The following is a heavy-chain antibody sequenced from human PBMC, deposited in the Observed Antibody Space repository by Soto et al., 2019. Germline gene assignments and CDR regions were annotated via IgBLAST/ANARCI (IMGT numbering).Heavy chain of an antibody. Sequence: SETLSLTCTVSGGSISSGDYYWSWIRQSPGKGLEWIGYIYHRGTTYYNPSLKSRVTISVDSSKNQFSLKLTSVTAADTAVYYCARDSAGYCIDYWGQGALVTVSS. D-gene: IGHD2-15*01. CDR2: IYHRGTT. J-gene: IGHJ4*02. V-gene: IGHV4-30-4*01. CDR1: GGSISSGDYY. CDR3: ARDSAGYCIDY.